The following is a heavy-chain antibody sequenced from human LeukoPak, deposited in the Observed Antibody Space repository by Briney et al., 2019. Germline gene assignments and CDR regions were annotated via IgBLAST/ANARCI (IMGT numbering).Heavy chain of an antibody. CDR1: GFTFSSYA. D-gene: IGHD3-22*01. CDR2: ISGSGGST. J-gene: IGHJ4*02. Sequence: GGSLRLSCAASGFTFSSYAMSWVRQAPGKGLEWVSAISGSGGSTYYADSVKGRFTISRDNSKNTLYLQMNSLRAEDTAVCYCAPPYDSSGYIPFRFDYWGQGTLVTVSS. CDR3: APPYDSSGYIPFRFDY. V-gene: IGHV3-23*01.